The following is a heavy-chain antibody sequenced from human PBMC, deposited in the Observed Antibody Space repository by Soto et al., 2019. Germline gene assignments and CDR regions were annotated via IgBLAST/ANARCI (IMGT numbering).Heavy chain of an antibody. Sequence: QLLLQESGPGLVKPSETLSLTCSVSGGSISSSSYFWGWIRQPPGKGLEWIGSIYYSGSTYYNPSLKSRVTVSVDTSKNQFSLKLSSVTAADTAVYYCARHPSDFWFDPWGQGTLVTVSS. V-gene: IGHV4-39*01. D-gene: IGHD2-21*02. CDR3: ARHPSDFWFDP. CDR1: GGSISSSSYF. J-gene: IGHJ5*02. CDR2: IYYSGST.